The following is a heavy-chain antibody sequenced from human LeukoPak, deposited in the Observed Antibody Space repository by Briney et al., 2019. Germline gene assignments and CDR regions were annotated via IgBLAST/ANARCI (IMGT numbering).Heavy chain of an antibody. CDR3: ARVGSVAAVGDY. V-gene: IGHV1-46*01. J-gene: IGHJ4*02. CDR2: INPTGGAT. CDR1: GYTFTGYF. Sequence: GASVKVSCKTSGYTFTGYFVFWVRQAPGQGLEWMGIINPTGGATTCGQQFQGRVTMTRDMSTSTIYMELSSLRSEDTAVYYCARVGSVAAVGDYWGQGTLVTVSS. D-gene: IGHD6-19*01.